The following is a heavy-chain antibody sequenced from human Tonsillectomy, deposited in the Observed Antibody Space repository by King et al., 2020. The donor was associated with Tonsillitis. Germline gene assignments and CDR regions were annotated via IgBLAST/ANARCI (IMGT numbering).Heavy chain of an antibody. V-gene: IGHV4-30-4*01. CDR3: SRGLYYIVVVPAAIRHYYYMDV. D-gene: IGHD2-2*02. CDR1: GGSINRGNYY. CDR2: IYYSGST. Sequence: VQLQESGPGLVKPSQTLSLTCTVSGGSINRGNYYWSWIRQPPGKGLEWIGNIYYSGSTNYNPSLKSGVTISVDMSKNQFSLKLSSVTAADTAVYYCSRGLYYIVVVPAAIRHYYYMDVWGKGTTVTVSS. J-gene: IGHJ6*03.